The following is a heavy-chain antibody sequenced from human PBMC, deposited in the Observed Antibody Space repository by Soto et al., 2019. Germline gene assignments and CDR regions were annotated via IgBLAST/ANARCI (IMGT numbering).Heavy chain of an antibody. CDR2: IYHSGST. CDR1: GGSISSGGYS. D-gene: IGHD3-10*01. CDR3: ASRPPYYYGSGSYGFDP. J-gene: IGHJ5*02. Sequence: QLQLQESGSGLVKPSQTLSLTCAVSGGSISSGGYSWSWIRQPPGKGLECIGYIYHSGSTYYNPSPQGRVTISGDRSKNQFPLKLSSVTGADTAVYYCASRPPYYYGSGSYGFDPWGQGTLVTVSS. V-gene: IGHV4-30-2*01.